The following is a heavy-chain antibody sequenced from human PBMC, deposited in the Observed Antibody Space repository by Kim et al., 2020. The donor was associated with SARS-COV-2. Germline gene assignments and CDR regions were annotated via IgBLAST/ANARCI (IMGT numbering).Heavy chain of an antibody. CDR3: ARERAIRGYYDILTGYYLWDY. CDR1: GGSISSGSYY. D-gene: IGHD3-9*01. CDR2: IYTSGST. J-gene: IGHJ4*02. V-gene: IGHV4-61*02. Sequence: SETLSLTCTVSGGSISSGSYYWSWIRQPAGKGLEWIGRIYTSGSTNYNPSLKSRVTISVDTSKNQFSLKLSSVTAADTAVYYCARERAIRGYYDILTGYYLWDYWGQGTLVTVSS.